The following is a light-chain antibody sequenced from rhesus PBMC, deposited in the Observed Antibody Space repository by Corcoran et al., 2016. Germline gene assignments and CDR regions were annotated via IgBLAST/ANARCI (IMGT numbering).Light chain of an antibody. CDR1: ENVNNY. CDR2: KAS. CDR3: QHTYGTPVT. J-gene: IGKJ3*01. Sequence: DIQMTQSPSSLSASVGDRVTITCRASENVNNYLHWYQQKPGKAPKLLIYKASPLQRGVPSRFSGSGSGTDFTRTISSLQPEDFATYYCQHTYGTPVTFGPGTKLDIK. V-gene: IGKV1-74*01.